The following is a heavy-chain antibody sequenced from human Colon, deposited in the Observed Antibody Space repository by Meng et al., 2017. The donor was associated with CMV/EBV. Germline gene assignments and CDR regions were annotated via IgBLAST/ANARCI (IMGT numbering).Heavy chain of an antibody. V-gene: IGHV3-23*01. CDR3: AKGVVRVTSASGNYYDS. CDR1: GFTFSDYA. D-gene: IGHD2-21*02. Sequence: GGSLRLSCVASGFTFSDYALAWVRQAPGKGLEWVSGISGSGGSSFFADGLKGRFTISRDNSRNTIYLQMNNLSADDTALYFCAKGVVRVTSASGNYYDSWGQGTLVTVSS. J-gene: IGHJ4*02. CDR2: ISGSGGSS.